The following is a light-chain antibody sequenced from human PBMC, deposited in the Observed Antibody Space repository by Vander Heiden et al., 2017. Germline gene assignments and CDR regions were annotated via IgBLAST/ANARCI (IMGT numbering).Light chain of an antibody. CDR2: DAS. Sequence: EIVLTQSPATLSLSPGERATLSCRASQSVSSYLAWYQQKPGQAPRLLIYDASTRATGIPARFSGSGSGTDFTLPISSLEPEDFAVYYCQQRSNWNTFGGGTKVEIK. CDR3: QQRSNWNT. J-gene: IGKJ4*01. V-gene: IGKV3-11*01. CDR1: QSVSSY.